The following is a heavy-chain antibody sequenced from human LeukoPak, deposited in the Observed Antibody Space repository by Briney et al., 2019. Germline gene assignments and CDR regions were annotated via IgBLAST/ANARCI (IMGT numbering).Heavy chain of an antibody. Sequence: GGSLTLSCVASEFTFINYGMNWVRQAPGKGLEWVSYISGSSSSIYYADSVKGRFTISRDNAKDSVYLHMNSLRAEDTAVYFCARDKVGTGYYFDYWGQGTLVTVSS. CDR2: ISGSSSSI. J-gene: IGHJ4*02. CDR3: ARDKVGTGYYFDY. D-gene: IGHD1-1*01. CDR1: EFTFINYG. V-gene: IGHV3-48*04.